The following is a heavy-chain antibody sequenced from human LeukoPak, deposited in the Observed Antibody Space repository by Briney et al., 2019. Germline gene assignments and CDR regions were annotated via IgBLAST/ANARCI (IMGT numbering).Heavy chain of an antibody. CDR3: AKLVTHFDY. CDR2: ISGSGGNT. CDR1: GFTFNSYG. V-gene: IGHV3-23*01. Sequence: AGGSLRLSCAASGFTFNSYGMHWVRQAPGKGLEWVSSISGSGGNTYYADSVKGRFTISRDNSQNTLYMQMNSLRAEDTAVYYCAKLVTHFDYWGQGTLVTVSS. J-gene: IGHJ4*02. D-gene: IGHD4-23*01.